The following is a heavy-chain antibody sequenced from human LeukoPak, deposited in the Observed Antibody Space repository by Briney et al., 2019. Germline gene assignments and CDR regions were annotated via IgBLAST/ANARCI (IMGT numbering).Heavy chain of an antibody. D-gene: IGHD1-14*01. CDR2: LTGSGVGT. J-gene: IGHJ4*02. V-gene: IGHV3-23*01. CDR3: ATPPLTTGTSG. CDR1: GFTFSSYG. Sequence: GGSLRLSCAASGFTFSSYGMHWVRQAPGKGLEWVSTLTGSGVGTYYADSVKGRFTISRDNSKNTLFLQMHNLRVDDTAVYYCATPPLTTGTSGWGQGTLVSVSS.